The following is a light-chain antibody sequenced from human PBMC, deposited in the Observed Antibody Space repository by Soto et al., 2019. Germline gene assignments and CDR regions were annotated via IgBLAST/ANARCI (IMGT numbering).Light chain of an antibody. CDR2: EGT. CDR1: SSDVGSYNF. V-gene: IGLV2-23*01. CDR3: CSYAGPSTI. Sequence: QSALTQPASVSGSPGQSITISCTGTSSDVGSYNFVSWFQQHPGKVPKLIIYEGTVRPSGVSNRFSASKSGNTASLTISGLQPEDEADYYCCSYAGPSTIFGGGTKLTVL. J-gene: IGLJ2*01.